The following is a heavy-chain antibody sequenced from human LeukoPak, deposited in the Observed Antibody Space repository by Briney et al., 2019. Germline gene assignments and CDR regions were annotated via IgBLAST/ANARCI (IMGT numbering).Heavy chain of an antibody. CDR2: IYHSGST. D-gene: IGHD4-17*01. V-gene: IGHV4-30-2*02. CDR1: GGSISSGGYS. J-gene: IGHJ6*02. Sequence: SQTLSLTCAVSGGSISSGGYSWSWIRQPPGKGLEWIGYIYHSGSTYYNPSLKSRVTISVDTSKNQFSLKLSSVTAADTAVYYRARTTVTPPDYYYYGMDVWGQGTTVTVSS. CDR3: ARTTVTPPDYYYYGMDV.